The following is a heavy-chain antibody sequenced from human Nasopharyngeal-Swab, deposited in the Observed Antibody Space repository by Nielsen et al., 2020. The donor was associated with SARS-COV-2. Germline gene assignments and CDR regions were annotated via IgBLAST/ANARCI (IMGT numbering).Heavy chain of an antibody. V-gene: IGHV1-3*01. D-gene: IGHD3-22*01. CDR3: TYDSSGHYYYYMDV. CDR2: INAGNGNT. J-gene: IGHJ6*03. Sequence: WVRQAPGQRLEWMGWINAGNGNTKYSQKFQGRVTITADKSTSTAYMELSSLRSEDTAVYYCTYDSSGHYYYYMDVWGKGTTGTVSS.